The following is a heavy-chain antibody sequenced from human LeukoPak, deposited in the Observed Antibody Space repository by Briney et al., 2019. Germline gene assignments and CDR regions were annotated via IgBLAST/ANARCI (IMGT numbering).Heavy chain of an antibody. V-gene: IGHV3-30*03. D-gene: IGHD5-24*01. CDR3: ARDPDGY. CDR2: ISYDGSNK. Sequence: GRSLRLSCAASGFTFSSYGMHWVRQAPGKGLEWVAVISYDGSNKYYADSVKGRFTISRDKSKNTLYLQMNSLRAEDTAVYYCARDPDGYWGQGTLVTVSS. CDR1: GFTFSSYG. J-gene: IGHJ4*02.